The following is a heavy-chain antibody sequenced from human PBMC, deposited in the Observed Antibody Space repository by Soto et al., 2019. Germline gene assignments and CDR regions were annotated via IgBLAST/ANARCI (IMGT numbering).Heavy chain of an antibody. J-gene: IGHJ5*02. Sequence: ASVKVSCKASGYTFTGYYMHWVRQAPGQGLEWMGWINPNSGGTNYAQKFQGRVTMTEDTSTDTAYMELSSLRSGDTAVYYCATAGNRESKNWFDPWGQGTLVTVSS. CDR1: GYTFTGYY. CDR3: ATAGNRESKNWFDP. V-gene: IGHV1-2*02. CDR2: INPNSGGT. D-gene: IGHD3-10*01.